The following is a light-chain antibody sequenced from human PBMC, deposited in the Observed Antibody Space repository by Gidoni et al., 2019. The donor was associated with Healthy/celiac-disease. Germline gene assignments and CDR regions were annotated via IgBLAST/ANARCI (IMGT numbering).Light chain of an antibody. Sequence: QSVLTQPPSVSGAPGQRVTISCTGSSSNIGAGYDVHWSQQLPGTAPKLLIYGNSNRPSGVPDRFSGSNSGTSASLAITGLQAEDDADYYCQSYDISLSGSGVFGGGTKLTVL. V-gene: IGLV1-40*01. CDR3: QSYDISLSGSGV. CDR2: GNS. CDR1: SSNIGAGYD. J-gene: IGLJ3*02.